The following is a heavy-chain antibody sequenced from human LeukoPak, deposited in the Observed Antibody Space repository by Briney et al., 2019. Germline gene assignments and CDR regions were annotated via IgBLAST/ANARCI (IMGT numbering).Heavy chain of an antibody. CDR2: IIHIFGTA. Sequence: GASVTVSCKASGGTFSSYAMSWVRQAPGQGVEGMGGIIHIFGTANYAQKFHGRVTITADKSTSTAYMELSSLRSEDTAVYYCASQPAAVNNWFDPWGQGTLVTVSS. J-gene: IGHJ5*02. CDR3: ASQPAAVNNWFDP. V-gene: IGHV1-69*06. CDR1: GGTFSSYA. D-gene: IGHD2-2*01.